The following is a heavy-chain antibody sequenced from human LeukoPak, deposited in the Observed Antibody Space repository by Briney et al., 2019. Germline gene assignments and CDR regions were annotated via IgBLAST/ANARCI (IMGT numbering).Heavy chain of an antibody. CDR2: INRYGRRI. Sequence: GGXLRLSCAASGFTFRNYWMHWLRQVPEKGVGWDSRINRYGRRIVYADSVKGLFTISRDNTKNMLYLQMNSLRAEDTAVYYCVSDSEGRSGGDSWGQGTLVTVSS. CDR1: GFTFRNYW. D-gene: IGHD1-26*01. V-gene: IGHV3-74*01. J-gene: IGHJ4*02. CDR3: VSDSEGRSGGDS.